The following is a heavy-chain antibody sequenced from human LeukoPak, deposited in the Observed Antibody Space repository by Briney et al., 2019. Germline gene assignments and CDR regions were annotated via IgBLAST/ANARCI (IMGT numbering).Heavy chain of an antibody. V-gene: IGHV4-59*08. J-gene: IGHJ5*02. D-gene: IGHD3-10*01. CDR1: GASISSYY. CDR3: ARHYGP. CDR2: IYYSGSI. Sequence: SETLSLTCTVSGASISSYYWSWIRQPPGKGLEWIGDIYYSGSIKYNPSLKSRVTMSVDTSKNQFSLKLNSVTAADTAVYYCARHYGPWGQGTLATVSS.